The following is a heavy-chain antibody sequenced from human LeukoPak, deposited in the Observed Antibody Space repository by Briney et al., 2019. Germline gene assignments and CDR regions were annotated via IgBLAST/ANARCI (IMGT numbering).Heavy chain of an antibody. CDR3: ARGRRSSSGSGLDYYRYYMDV. CDR1: GFTFSTFA. Sequence: GGSLRLSCAASGFTFSTFAINWVRQAPGKGLEWVSAISSTGVTTYYADSVKGRFTISRDSSKNTVYLQVNSLRVDDTAVYYCARGRRSSSGSGLDYYRYYMDVWGTGTTVTVSS. J-gene: IGHJ6*03. D-gene: IGHD3-22*01. V-gene: IGHV3-23*01. CDR2: ISSTGVTT.